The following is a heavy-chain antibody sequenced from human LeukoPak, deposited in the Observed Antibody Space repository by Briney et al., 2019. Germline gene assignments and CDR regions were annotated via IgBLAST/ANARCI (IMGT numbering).Heavy chain of an antibody. CDR3: PTWAISETGWLQSGNWFDP. Sequence: ASVKVSCKASGYTFTGYYMHWVRQAPGQGLEWMGWINPNSGGTNYAQKFQGRVTMTRDTSISTAYMELSRLRSEDTAVYYCPTWAISETGWLQSGNWFDPWGQGTLVTVSS. J-gene: IGHJ5*02. V-gene: IGHV1-2*02. CDR1: GYTFTGYY. D-gene: IGHD5-24*01. CDR2: INPNSGGT.